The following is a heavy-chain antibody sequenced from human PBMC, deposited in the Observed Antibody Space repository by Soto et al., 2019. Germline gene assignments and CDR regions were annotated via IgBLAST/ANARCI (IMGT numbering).Heavy chain of an antibody. CDR2: IYHTGRA. CDR1: GASVTSYY. J-gene: IGHJ4*02. Sequence: SETLSLTCIVSGASVTSYYWSWIRQPPGKGLEWIGYIYHTGRANYNPSLKSRVTISVDTSKNHFSLNLTSVTAADTALYFCARFDQVQYYFDYWGQGTLVTVSS. V-gene: IGHV4-59*02. CDR3: ARFDQVQYYFDY. D-gene: IGHD3-9*01.